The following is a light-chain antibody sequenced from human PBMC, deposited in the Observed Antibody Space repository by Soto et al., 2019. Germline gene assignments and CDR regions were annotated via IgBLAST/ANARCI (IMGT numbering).Light chain of an antibody. V-gene: IGKV3-20*01. CDR1: QSVPSNY. Sequence: EIVLTQSPGTLSLPPGERATLSCRASQSVPSNYLAWYRQKPGQAPRLLIYGASRRATGVPDRFSGSGSGTDFTLTISRLEPEDFAVFYCQQYDSSPVTFGGGTNVEI. CDR3: QQYDSSPVT. J-gene: IGKJ4*01. CDR2: GAS.